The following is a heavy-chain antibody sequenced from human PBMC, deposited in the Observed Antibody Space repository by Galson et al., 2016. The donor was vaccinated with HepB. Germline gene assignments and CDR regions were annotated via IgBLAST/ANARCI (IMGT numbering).Heavy chain of an antibody. CDR1: GFTFKEYG. CDR2: LSWNSGDI. CDR3: VKGDYGDPLHN. V-gene: IGHV3-9*01. J-gene: IGHJ4*02. Sequence: SLRLSCAASGFTFKEYGMHWVRQAPGKGLEWVSGLSWNSGDIVYADSVKGRFIISRDNANNSLYLHMNSLRAEDTAFYYCVKGDYGDPLHNWGQGTLVIVAS. D-gene: IGHD4-17*01.